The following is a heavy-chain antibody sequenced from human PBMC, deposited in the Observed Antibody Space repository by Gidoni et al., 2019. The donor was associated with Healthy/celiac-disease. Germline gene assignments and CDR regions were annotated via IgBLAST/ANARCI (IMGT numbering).Heavy chain of an antibody. D-gene: IGHD2-15*01. CDR3: ARGERLLPFDY. CDR2: IWYDGSNK. J-gene: IGHJ4*02. V-gene: IGHV3-33*01. Sequence: VQPGRSLRLSCAASGFTFSSYGMHWVRQAPGKGLEWVAVIWYDGSNKYYADSVKGRFTISRDNSKNTLYLQMNSLRAEDTAVYYCARGERLLPFDYWGQGTLVTVSS. CDR1: GFTFSSYG.